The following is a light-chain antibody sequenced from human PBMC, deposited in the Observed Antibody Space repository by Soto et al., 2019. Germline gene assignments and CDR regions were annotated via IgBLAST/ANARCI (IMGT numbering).Light chain of an antibody. CDR1: QSVRSN. J-gene: IGKJ1*01. CDR3: QQYGSSGT. Sequence: EIVMTQSPATLSVSAGDRVTLSCRASQSVRSNSAWYQHKPGQVPRXLFYGASTRATGIPARFTGSGSGTDFTLTISRLEPEDFAVYYCQQYGSSGTFGQGTKVDIK. CDR2: GAS. V-gene: IGKV3-15*01.